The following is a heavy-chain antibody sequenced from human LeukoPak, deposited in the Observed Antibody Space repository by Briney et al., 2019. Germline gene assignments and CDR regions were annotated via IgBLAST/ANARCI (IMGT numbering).Heavy chain of an antibody. V-gene: IGHV3-48*01. Sequence: PGGSLRLSCAASGFTFSTYTMNWVRQAPGKGLEWLSYISSSSARYYADSVKGRFTISRDNAKNSLYLQMNSLRAEDTAVYYCARGTPYYFDYWGQGVLVTVSS. CDR3: ARGTPYYFDY. J-gene: IGHJ4*02. CDR1: GFTFSTYT. CDR2: ISSSSAR. D-gene: IGHD2-15*01.